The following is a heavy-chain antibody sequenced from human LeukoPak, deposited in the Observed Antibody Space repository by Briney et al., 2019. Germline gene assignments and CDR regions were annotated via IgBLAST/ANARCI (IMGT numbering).Heavy chain of an antibody. D-gene: IGHD3-3*01. CDR1: GYTFTGYY. CDR2: INPNSGGT. CDR3: ARGQRRYDFWSGYPWDYYYYYYMDV. Sequence: ASVKVSCKASGYTFTGYYMHWVRQAPGQGLEWMGWINPNSGGTNYAQKFQGRVTMTRDTSISTAYMELSRLRSDDTAVYYCARGQRRYDFWSGYPWDYYYYYYMDVWGKGTSVTVSS. V-gene: IGHV1-2*02. J-gene: IGHJ6*03.